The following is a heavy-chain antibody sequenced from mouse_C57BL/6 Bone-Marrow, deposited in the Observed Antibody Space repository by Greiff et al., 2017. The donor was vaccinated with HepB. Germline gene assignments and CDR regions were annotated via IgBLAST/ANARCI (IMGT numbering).Heavy chain of an antibody. D-gene: IGHD2-3*01. CDR3: ARAGWLLPYFDY. CDR2: IYPGSGNT. Sequence: QVQLQQPGAELVKPGASVKVSCKASGYTFTSYWITWVKQRPGQGLEWIGDIYPGSGNTNYNEKFKSKATLTVDTSSSTAYMQLSSLTSEDSAVYYCARAGWLLPYFDYWGQGTTLTVSS. V-gene: IGHV1-55*01. CDR1: GYTFTSYW. J-gene: IGHJ2*01.